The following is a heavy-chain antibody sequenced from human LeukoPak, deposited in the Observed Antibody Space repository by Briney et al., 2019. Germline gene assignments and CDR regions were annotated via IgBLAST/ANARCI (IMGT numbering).Heavy chain of an antibody. J-gene: IGHJ6*02. Sequence: AGGSLRLSCAASGFTFSSYPMHWVRQAPGKGLEWVAVTWYDGRNKYYADSVKGRFTISRDNSKNTLYLQMNSLRAEDTAVYYCARICVPYYHYYGLDVWGQGTTVTVSS. CDR2: TWYDGRNK. CDR3: ARICVPYYHYYGLDV. V-gene: IGHV3-30*07. CDR1: GFTFSSYP.